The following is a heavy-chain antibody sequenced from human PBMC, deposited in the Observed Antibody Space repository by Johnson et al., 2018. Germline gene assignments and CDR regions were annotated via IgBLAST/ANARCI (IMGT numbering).Heavy chain of an antibody. Sequence: VQLVESGGGVVQPGTSXRLSCGVSGVTLSNCIMHWVRQAPGKGLEWVALISPDDIDKQYGYSAKDRFTISSGISKNTVYLKSNSLREEDTAVYYCAREAYSSGRAGIFAIWGQGTMVTVSS. CDR2: ISPDDIDK. CDR3: AREAYSSGRAGIFAI. CDR1: GVTLSNCI. V-gene: IGHV3-30-3*01. J-gene: IGHJ3*02. D-gene: IGHD3-22*01.